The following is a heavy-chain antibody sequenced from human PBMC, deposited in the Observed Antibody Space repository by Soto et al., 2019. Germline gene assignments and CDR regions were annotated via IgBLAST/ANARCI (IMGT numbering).Heavy chain of an antibody. CDR1: GFAFSTYA. J-gene: IGHJ6*02. V-gene: IGHV3-23*01. D-gene: IGHD6-13*01. CDR2: ISGSGGSS. CDR3: AKVTKRAAAGRYEYYKYGMDV. Sequence: GSLRLSCAASGFAFSTYAMTWVRQAPGKGLEWVSVISGSGGSSYYAASVKGRFTISRDNSKNTLFLQMNGLRAEDTAVYYCAKVTKRAAAGRYEYYKYGMDVWGQGTTVTVSS.